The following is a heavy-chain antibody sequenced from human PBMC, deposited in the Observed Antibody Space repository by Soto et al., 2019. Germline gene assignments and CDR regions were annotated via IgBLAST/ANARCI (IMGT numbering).Heavy chain of an antibody. CDR2: INHSGST. CDR1: GGSFSGYY. V-gene: IGHV4-34*01. Sequence: PSETPSLTCAVSGGSFSGYYWRWTRQPPGKGLEWIGEINHSGSTNYNPSLKSRVTISVDTSKNQCSLKLSSVTAADTAVYYCAREFLGSGSTRRAYYYMAVWGKGTTVT. CDR3: AREFLGSGSTRRAYYYMAV. D-gene: IGHD3-10*01. J-gene: IGHJ6*03.